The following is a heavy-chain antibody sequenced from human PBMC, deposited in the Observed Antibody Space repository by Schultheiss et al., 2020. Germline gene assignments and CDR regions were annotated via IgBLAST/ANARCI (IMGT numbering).Heavy chain of an antibody. J-gene: IGHJ6*02. CDR1: GFTFSSYA. V-gene: IGHV3-23*01. CDR3: AKEAKELLWFGEFLYYYYGMDV. Sequence: GGSLRLSCAASGFTFSSYAMSWVRQAPGKGLEWVSAISGSGGSTYYADSVKGRFTISRDNSKNTLYLQMNSLRAEDTAVYYCAKEAKELLWFGEFLYYYYGMDVWGQGTTVTVSS. CDR2: ISGSGGST. D-gene: IGHD3-10*01.